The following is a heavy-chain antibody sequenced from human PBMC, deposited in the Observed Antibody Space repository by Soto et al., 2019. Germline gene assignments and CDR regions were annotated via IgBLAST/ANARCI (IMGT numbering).Heavy chain of an antibody. D-gene: IGHD3-10*01. J-gene: IGHJ4*02. Sequence: GGSLRLSCASSGLTFGSYSRSLVRQAPGKGLEWVSGFRTGGDDGTTYYADSVKGRFTISRDNSKNTLFLQMNSLRAEDTAIYYCAKKVNSGPGSQYFDYWGQGTLVTVSS. CDR1: GLTFGSYS. CDR2: FRTGGDDGTT. V-gene: IGHV3-23*01. CDR3: AKKVNSGPGSQYFDY.